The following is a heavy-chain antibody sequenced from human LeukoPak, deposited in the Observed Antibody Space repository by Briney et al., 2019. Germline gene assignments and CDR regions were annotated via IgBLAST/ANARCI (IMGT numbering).Heavy chain of an antibody. CDR2: ISYDGSNK. CDR3: AKDDYKSAFDI. CDR1: GFTFSSYG. Sequence: GGSLRLSCAASGFTFSSYGMHWVRQAPGKGLEWVAVISYDGSNKYYADSVKGRFTISRDNSKNTLYLQMNSLRAEDTAVYYCAKDDYKSAFDIWGQGTMVTVSS. V-gene: IGHV3-30*18. J-gene: IGHJ3*02. D-gene: IGHD4-11*01.